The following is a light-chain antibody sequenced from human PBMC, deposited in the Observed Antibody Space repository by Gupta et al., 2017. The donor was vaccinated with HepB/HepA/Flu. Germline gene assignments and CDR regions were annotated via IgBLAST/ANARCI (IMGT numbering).Light chain of an antibody. CDR3: QHSYH. CDR2: TAS. V-gene: IGKV1-39*01. J-gene: IGKJ4*01. Sequence: DIQMTQSPSSLSASVGDRVTITCRASQTLSNYLNWYQQRPGRAPKLLIYTASSLQSGVPSRFSGSGSGTDFTLTISSLQPEDFATYYCQHSYHFGGGTKVDI. CDR1: QTLSNY.